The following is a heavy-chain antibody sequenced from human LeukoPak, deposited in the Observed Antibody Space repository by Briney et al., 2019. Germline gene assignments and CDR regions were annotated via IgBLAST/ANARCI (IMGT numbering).Heavy chain of an antibody. Sequence: PGGSLRLSCAASGFTFSTFAMIWVRQPPGKGLEWVASINEDGSEKYYVDSVKGRFTVSRDNAKNSLYLQMNSLRVEDTAVYYCTRDSGRFRLDYWGQGILVTVSS. CDR3: TRDSGRFRLDY. CDR2: INEDGSEK. CDR1: GFTFSTFA. V-gene: IGHV3-7*01. J-gene: IGHJ4*02. D-gene: IGHD6-19*01.